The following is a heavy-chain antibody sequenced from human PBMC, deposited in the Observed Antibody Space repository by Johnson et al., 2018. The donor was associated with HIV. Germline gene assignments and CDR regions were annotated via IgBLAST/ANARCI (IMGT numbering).Heavy chain of an antibody. V-gene: IGHV3-43D*03. CDR1: GFTFSSYG. CDR3: AKDPPGS. J-gene: IGHJ3*01. D-gene: IGHD1-26*01. CDR2: ISWDGGRT. Sequence: DVQLVDSGGGVVQPGGSLRLSCAASGFTFSSYGMHWVRQAPGKGLEWVSLISWDGGRTYYADSVKGRFTISRDNRKNSLYLQMNSLRPEDTALYYCAKDPPGSWGQGTMVTVSS.